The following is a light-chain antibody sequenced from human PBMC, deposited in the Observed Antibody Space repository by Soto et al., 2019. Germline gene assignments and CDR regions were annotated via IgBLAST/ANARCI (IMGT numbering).Light chain of an antibody. CDR2: GAS. J-gene: IGKJ1*01. CDR3: QQYNYWPRT. CDR1: QSVNSN. V-gene: IGKV3-15*01. Sequence: VMTQSPATLSVSPGEGATLSCSASQSVNSNLAWYQQKLGQAPRLLVYGASTRATGIPARFSGSGSGTEFTLTISSLQSEDFAVYYCQQYNYWPRTFGQGTKVDIK.